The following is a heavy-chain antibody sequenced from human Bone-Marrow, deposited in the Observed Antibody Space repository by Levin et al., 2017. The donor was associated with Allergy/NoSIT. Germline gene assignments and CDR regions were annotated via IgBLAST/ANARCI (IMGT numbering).Heavy chain of an antibody. CDR1: GGSFSGYY. Sequence: PSETLSLTCAVYGGSFSGYYWSWIRQPPGKGLEWIGEINHSGSTNYNPSLKSRVTISVDTSKNQFSLKLSSVTAADTAVYYCARGGTYFDWLLRGYYYGMDVWGQGTTVTVSS. J-gene: IGHJ6*02. V-gene: IGHV4-34*01. D-gene: IGHD3-9*01. CDR3: ARGGTYFDWLLRGYYYGMDV. CDR2: INHSGST.